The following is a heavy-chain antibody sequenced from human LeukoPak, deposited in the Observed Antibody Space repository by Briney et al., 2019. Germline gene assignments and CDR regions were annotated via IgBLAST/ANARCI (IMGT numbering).Heavy chain of an antibody. CDR3: AREIVAVAGLADYGMDV. CDR1: GGTFSSYA. J-gene: IGHJ6*02. CDR2: IIPILGIA. V-gene: IGHV1-69*04. D-gene: IGHD6-19*01. Sequence: SVKVSCKASGGTFSSYAISWVRQAPGQGLEWMGRIIPILGIANYAQKFQGRVTITADKSTSTAYMELSSLRSEDTAVYYCAREIVAVAGLADYGMDVWGQGTTVAVSS.